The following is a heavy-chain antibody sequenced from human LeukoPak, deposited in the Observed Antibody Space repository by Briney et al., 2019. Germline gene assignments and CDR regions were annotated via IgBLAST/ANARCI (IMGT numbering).Heavy chain of an antibody. V-gene: IGHV3-48*01. J-gene: IGHJ5*02. CDR3: TRDAASGTNWFDP. Sequence: GGSLRLSCAASGFTFSSYSINWVRQAPGKGLEWVSYISSSGTGIYYADSVKGRFTVSRDNARYSLHLQINSLRGEDTAVYYCTRDAASGTNWFDPWGQGTLVTVSS. D-gene: IGHD3-3*01. CDR1: GFTFSSYS. CDR2: ISSSGTGI.